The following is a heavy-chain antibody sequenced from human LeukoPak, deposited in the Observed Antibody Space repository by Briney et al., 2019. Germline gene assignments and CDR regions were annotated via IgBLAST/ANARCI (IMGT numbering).Heavy chain of an antibody. Sequence: VKPSGTLSLTCAVSGGSISSSNWWSWVRQPPGKGLEWIGEINHSGSTNYNPSLKSRVTISVDTSKNQFSLKLSSVTAADTAVYYCARGRRITMIVVVIPTFDYWGQGTLVTVSS. D-gene: IGHD3-22*01. V-gene: IGHV4-4*02. J-gene: IGHJ4*02. CDR1: GGSISSSNW. CDR3: ARGRRITMIVVVIPTFDY. CDR2: INHSGST.